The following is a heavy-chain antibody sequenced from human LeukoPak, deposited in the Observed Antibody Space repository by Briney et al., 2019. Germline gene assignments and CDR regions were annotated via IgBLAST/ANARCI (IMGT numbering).Heavy chain of an antibody. D-gene: IGHD3-10*01. J-gene: IGHJ4*02. CDR2: IKQDGSEQ. Sequence: GGSLRLSCAASGFTFTNYWMSWVRQVPGKGLEWVANIKQDGSEQDYMDSMKGRFTISRDNAKNSVYLQMNSLRAEDAAVYYCAKDRGSGVGDHSWGQFDFWGQGTLVTVSS. CDR1: GFTFTNYW. CDR3: AKDRGSGVGDHSWGQFDF. V-gene: IGHV3-7*03.